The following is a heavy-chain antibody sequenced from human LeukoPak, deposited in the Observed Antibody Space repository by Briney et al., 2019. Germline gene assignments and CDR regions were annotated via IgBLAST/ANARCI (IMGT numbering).Heavy chain of an antibody. D-gene: IGHD1-26*01. CDR1: GGSISTYY. CDR3: ARHGGSYSFDS. J-gene: IGHJ4*02. V-gene: IGHV4-59*08. CDR2: FYHSGNT. Sequence: SETLSLTCTVSGGSISTYYWSWIRQPPGKGLEWIGCFYHSGNTNYTPSPKRRVTISVDTSRNQFSLKLTSVTAADTAVYYCARHGGSYSFDSWGQGTLVTVSS.